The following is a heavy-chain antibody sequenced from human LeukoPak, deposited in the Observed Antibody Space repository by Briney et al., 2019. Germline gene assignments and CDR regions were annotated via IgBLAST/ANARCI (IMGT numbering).Heavy chain of an antibody. CDR3: ARDYYDSSI. V-gene: IGHV4-61*02. J-gene: IGHJ3*02. CDR1: GGSISSGSYY. Sequence: SQTLSLTCTVSGGSISSGSYYWSWIRQPAGKGLEWIGRIYTSGSTNYNPSLKSRVTISVDTSKNQFSLKLSSVTAADTAVYYCARDYYDSSIWGQGTMVTVSS. D-gene: IGHD3-22*01. CDR2: IYTSGST.